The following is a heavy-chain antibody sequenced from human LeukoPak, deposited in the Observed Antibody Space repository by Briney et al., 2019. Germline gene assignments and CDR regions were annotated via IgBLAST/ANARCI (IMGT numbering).Heavy chain of an antibody. Sequence: SVEVSCKASGGTFSSYAISWVRQAPGQGLEWMGGIIPIFGTANYAQKFQGRVTITADKSTSTAYMELSSLRSEDTAVYYCARGKRRSTIFGVVPYYMDVWGKGTTVTVSS. D-gene: IGHD3-3*01. V-gene: IGHV1-69*06. CDR1: GGTFSSYA. CDR3: ARGKRRSTIFGVVPYYMDV. CDR2: IIPIFGTA. J-gene: IGHJ6*03.